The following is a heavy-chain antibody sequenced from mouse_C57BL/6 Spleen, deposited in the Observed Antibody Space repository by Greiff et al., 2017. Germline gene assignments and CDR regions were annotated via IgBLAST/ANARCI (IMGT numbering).Heavy chain of an antibody. CDR3: AKNRDVPYAMDY. V-gene: IGHV2-5*01. Sequence: QVQLQQSGPGLVPPSQSLSITCTVSGFSLSRYGVHWVRQSPGKRLEWLGVIWRGGSTDYNAAFMSRLSITKDNSKSEVFFKKNSLKADDTAIYYCAKNRDVPYAMDYWGQGTSVTVSS. J-gene: IGHJ4*01. CDR2: IWRGGST. D-gene: IGHD3-3*01. CDR1: GFSLSRYG.